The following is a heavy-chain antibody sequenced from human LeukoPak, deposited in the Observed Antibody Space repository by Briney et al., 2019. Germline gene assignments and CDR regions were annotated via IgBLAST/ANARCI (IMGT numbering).Heavy chain of an antibody. V-gene: IGHV3-21*01. CDR3: ARIGGRSGAADGFDI. CDR2: ISSSNHYI. Sequence: GGSLRLSCAASGFNFNTYIMNWVRQAPGKGLEWVSSISSSNHYIYYADSVKGRFTISRDNAKNSLYLQMNSLRAEDTAVYYCARIGGRSGAADGFDIWGQGTMVTVSP. CDR1: GFNFNTYI. J-gene: IGHJ3*02. D-gene: IGHD6-19*01.